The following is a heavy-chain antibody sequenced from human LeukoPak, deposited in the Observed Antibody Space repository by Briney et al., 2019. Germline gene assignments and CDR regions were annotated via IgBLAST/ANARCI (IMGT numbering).Heavy chain of an antibody. CDR1: GGSFSGYY. CDR3: ARHSYYYDNSGYYYYFDY. CDR2: INHSGST. Sequence: SETLSLTCAVYGGSFSGYYWSWIRQPPGKGLEWIGEINHSGSTNYNPSLKSRVSISVDTSKNQFSLMLTSVTAADTAVYYCARHSYYYDNSGYYYYFDYWGQGTLVTVSS. V-gene: IGHV4-34*01. J-gene: IGHJ4*02. D-gene: IGHD3-22*01.